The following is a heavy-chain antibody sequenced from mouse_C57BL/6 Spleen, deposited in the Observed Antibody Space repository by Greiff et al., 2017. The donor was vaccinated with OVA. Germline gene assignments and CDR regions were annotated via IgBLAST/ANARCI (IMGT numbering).Heavy chain of an antibody. CDR2: IYPGNSDT. CDR1: GYTFTSYW. V-gene: IGHV1-5*01. Sequence: VQLKQSGTVLARPGASVKMSCKTSGYTFTSYWMHWVKQRPGQGLEWIGAIYPGNSDTSYNQKFKGKAKLTAVTSASTAYMELSSLTNEDSAVYYCTRGQTAQAAPFAYWGQGTLVTVSA. D-gene: IGHD3-2*02. CDR3: TRGQTAQAAPFAY. J-gene: IGHJ3*01.